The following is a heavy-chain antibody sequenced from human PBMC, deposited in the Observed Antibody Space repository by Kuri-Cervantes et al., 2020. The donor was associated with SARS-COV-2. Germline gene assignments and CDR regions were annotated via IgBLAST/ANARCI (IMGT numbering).Heavy chain of an antibody. D-gene: IGHD6-13*01. CDR3: ARRGSSSLYRY. Sequence: SETLSLTCAVYGGSFSDFYWSWLRQPPGKGLEWIGRITHSGSTNYNPSLRSRVTISIDTSKSQFSLTLSSVATADTAVYYCARRGSSSLYRYWGQGTLVTVSS. CDR1: GGSFSDFY. V-gene: IGHV4-34*01. CDR2: ITHSGST. J-gene: IGHJ4*02.